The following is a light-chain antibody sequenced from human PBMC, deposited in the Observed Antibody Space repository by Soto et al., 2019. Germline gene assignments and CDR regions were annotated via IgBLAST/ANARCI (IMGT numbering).Light chain of an antibody. CDR3: QSYDGSRSVVV. CDR2: ANN. Sequence: QTVLAQPPSVAGAPGQRVTISCTGSSSNIGAGNDVHWYQQLPGTTPRLLIYANNRRPSGVPDRFSGSRSGTSASLAITGLQTEDEADYYCQSYDGSRSVVVFGGGTQLTVL. V-gene: IGLV1-40*01. CDR1: SSNIGAGND. J-gene: IGLJ2*01.